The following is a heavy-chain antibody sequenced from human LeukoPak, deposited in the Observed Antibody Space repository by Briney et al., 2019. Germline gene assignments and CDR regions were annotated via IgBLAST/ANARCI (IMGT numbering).Heavy chain of an antibody. CDR2: IYHSGST. D-gene: IGHD3-3*01. CDR3: ATTIFGVVNYDAFDI. CDR1: GGSISSGGYY. J-gene: IGHJ3*02. V-gene: IGHV4-30-2*01. Sequence: SETLSLTCTVSGGSISSGGYYWSWIRQPPGKGLEWIGYIYHSGSTYYNPSLKSRVTISVDRSKNQFSLKLSSVTAADTAVYYCATTIFGVVNYDAFDIWGQGTMVTVSS.